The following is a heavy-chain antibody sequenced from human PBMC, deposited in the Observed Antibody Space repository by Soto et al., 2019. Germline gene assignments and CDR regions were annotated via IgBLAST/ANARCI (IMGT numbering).Heavy chain of an antibody. CDR3: XXXXAVGLFDY. D-gene: IGHD1-26*01. Sequence: QVQLVQSGAEVKKPGASVKVSCKASGYTFTSYGISWVRQAPGQGLEWVGWISAYNGNTNYAQKLQGRVTMTTDTXXXXXXXXXXXXXXXDXXVYXXXXXXAVGLFDYWGQGTLVTVSS. J-gene: IGHJ4*02. CDR2: ISAYNGNT. CDR1: GYTFTSYG. V-gene: IGHV1-18*01.